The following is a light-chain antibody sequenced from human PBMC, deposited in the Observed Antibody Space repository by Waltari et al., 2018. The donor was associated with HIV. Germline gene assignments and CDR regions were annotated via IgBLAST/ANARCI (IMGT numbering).Light chain of an antibody. V-gene: IGLV1-51*01. CDR1: SSNVGRNH. J-gene: IGLJ1*01. Sequence: QSVLTQPPSVSAAPGQNVTISCSGSSSNVGRNHVAWYQQLPGTAPKLLVYDNAQRLSGIPDRFSGSKSGTSATLGITGLQTGDEADYFCGTWDSSLSAGEIFGTGTKVTVL. CDR3: GTWDSSLSAGEI. CDR2: DNA.